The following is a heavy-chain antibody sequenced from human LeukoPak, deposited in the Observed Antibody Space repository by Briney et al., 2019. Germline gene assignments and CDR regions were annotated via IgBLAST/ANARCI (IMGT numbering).Heavy chain of an antibody. CDR3: ARLPGIAATIERYFDY. V-gene: IGHV5-51*01. CDR2: IYPGDSDT. J-gene: IGHJ4*02. CDR1: GYSFNSYW. D-gene: IGHD5-12*01. Sequence: GESLKTSCKGSGYSFNSYWIGWVRQMPGKGLEWMGIIYPGDSDTRYSPSFQGQVTISADKSISTAYLQWSSLKASDTAMYYCARLPGIAATIERYFDYWVQGTLVTVSS.